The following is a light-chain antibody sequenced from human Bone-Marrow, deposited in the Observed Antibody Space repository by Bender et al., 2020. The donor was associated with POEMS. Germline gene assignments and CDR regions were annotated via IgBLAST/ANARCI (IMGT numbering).Light chain of an antibody. CDR3: SAWNDSLSGCI. CDR2: YDD. J-gene: IGLJ2*01. V-gene: IGLV1-36*01. CDR1: SSNIGNHG. Sequence: QSVVTQPPSLSEAPRQRVTIPCSGSSSNIGNHGVNWYQQLPGEAPKLLIYYDDLLTPGVSDRFSASKSGTSASLAISELQSADETLYYCSAWNDSLSGCIFGEGTKLTV.